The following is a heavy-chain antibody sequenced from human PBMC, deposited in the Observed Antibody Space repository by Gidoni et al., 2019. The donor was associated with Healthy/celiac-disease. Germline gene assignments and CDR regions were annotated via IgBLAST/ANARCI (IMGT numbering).Heavy chain of an antibody. Sequence: QVQLQESGPGLVKPSQTLSLTCTVPGGSISSGGYYWSWIRQHPGKGLEWIGYIYYSGSTYYNPSLKSRVTISVDTSKNQFSLKLSSVTAADTAVYYCARDTIELSTGSAFDIWGQGTMVTVSS. CDR2: IYYSGST. CDR1: GGSISSGGYY. D-gene: IGHD2-8*01. V-gene: IGHV4-31*03. CDR3: ARDTIELSTGSAFDI. J-gene: IGHJ3*02.